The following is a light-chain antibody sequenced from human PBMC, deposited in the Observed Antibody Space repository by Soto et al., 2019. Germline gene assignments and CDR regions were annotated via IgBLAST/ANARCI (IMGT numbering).Light chain of an antibody. CDR2: WAS. J-gene: IGKJ4*01. CDR3: QQYYSLPLT. Sequence: DILLCQSPDSLAASLGERATINCKSSQSVLYDSNNKNYLAWYQQKPGQPPKLLIYWASTRESGVPDRFSGSGSGTDFTLTITSLQAEDVAVYYCQQYYSLPLTFGGGTKVDIK. CDR1: QSVLYDSNNKNY. V-gene: IGKV4-1*01.